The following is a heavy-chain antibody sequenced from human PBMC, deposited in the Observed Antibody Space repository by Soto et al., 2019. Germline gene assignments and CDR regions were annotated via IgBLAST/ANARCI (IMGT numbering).Heavy chain of an antibody. D-gene: IGHD4-17*01. Sequence: GGYLRLSCAASGFTFSSYAMSWVRQAPGKGLEWVSGISGTGGSTKYADSVQGRFTISRDSSRNTLYLQMNSLRPDDTAVYYCAHPRGYGVFDAYDVWGQGAMVTVSS. CDR3: AHPRGYGVFDAYDV. CDR1: GFTFSSYA. V-gene: IGHV3-23*01. CDR2: ISGTGGST. J-gene: IGHJ3*01.